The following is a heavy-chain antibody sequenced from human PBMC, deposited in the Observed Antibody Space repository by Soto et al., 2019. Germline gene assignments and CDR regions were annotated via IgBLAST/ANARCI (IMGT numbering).Heavy chain of an antibody. D-gene: IGHD6-19*01. CDR3: VTHSSGWYFDY. Sequence: PGGSLRLSCEVSGFSLSGYGMHWVRQAPGKGLEWVAVIWYDGTTKNYADSVKGRFTISRDNSKNTLYLQMSSLRTEDTAVFYCVTHSSGWYFDYWGPGTLVTAPQ. CDR1: GFSLSGYG. J-gene: IGHJ4*02. CDR2: IWYDGTTK. V-gene: IGHV3-30*02.